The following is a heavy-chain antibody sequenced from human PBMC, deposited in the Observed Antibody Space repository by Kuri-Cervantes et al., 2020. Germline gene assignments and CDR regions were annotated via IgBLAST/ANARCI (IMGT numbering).Heavy chain of an antibody. CDR3: ARADYGDYSYGH. J-gene: IGHJ4*02. CDR2: ISWDGGST. Sequence: GGSLRLSCAASGFTFDDYAMHWVRQAPGKGLEWVSLISWDGGSTYYADSVKGRFTISRDNSKNSLYLQMNSLRVEDTAVYYCARADYGDYSYGHWGQGTLVTVSS. D-gene: IGHD4-17*01. V-gene: IGHV3-43D*04. CDR1: GFTFDDYA.